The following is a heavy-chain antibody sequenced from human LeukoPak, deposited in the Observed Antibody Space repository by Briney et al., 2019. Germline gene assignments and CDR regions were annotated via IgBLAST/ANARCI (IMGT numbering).Heavy chain of an antibody. CDR2: IYGSGGT. V-gene: IGHV4-4*07. CDR3: ARDPPDILDALDI. Sequence: SETLSPTCTVSGGSISSYYWSWIRQSAGKGLEWIGRIYGSGGTNYNPSLKSRVTMSVDTSKNQFSLKLSSMTAADTAVYYCARDPPDILDALDIWGQGTMVTVSS. J-gene: IGHJ3*02. CDR1: GGSISSYY. D-gene: IGHD3-9*01.